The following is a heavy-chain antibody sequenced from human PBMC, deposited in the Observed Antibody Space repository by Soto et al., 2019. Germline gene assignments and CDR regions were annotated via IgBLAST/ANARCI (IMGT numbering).Heavy chain of an antibody. V-gene: IGHV4-59*12. J-gene: IGHJ4*02. CDR3: AREGGIVGATTVDY. Sequence: PSETLSLTCTVSGGSISGYFWSWIRQPPGKRLEWIGYIYYSGSANYNPSLNSRVTISVDTSKNQFSLKLSSVTAADTAVYYCAREGGIVGATTVDYWGQGTLVTVSS. CDR2: IYYSGSA. D-gene: IGHD1-26*01. CDR1: GGSISGYF.